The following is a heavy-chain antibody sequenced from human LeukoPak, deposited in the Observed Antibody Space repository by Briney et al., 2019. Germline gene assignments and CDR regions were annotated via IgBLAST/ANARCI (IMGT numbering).Heavy chain of an antibody. CDR2: MYYSGST. CDR3: ARPYYYDSRIDP. Sequence: SETLSLTCTVSGGSISSGDYYWSWIRQPPGTGLEWIGYMYYSGSTYYNPSLKSRATISVDTSKNQFSLKLSSVTAADTAVYSCARPYYYDSRIDPWGQGTLVTVSS. V-gene: IGHV4-30-4*01. CDR1: GGSISSGDYY. D-gene: IGHD3-22*01. J-gene: IGHJ5*02.